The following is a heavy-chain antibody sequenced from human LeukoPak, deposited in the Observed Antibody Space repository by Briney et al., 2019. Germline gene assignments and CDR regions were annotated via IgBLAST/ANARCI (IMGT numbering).Heavy chain of an antibody. V-gene: IGHV1-8*01. CDR3: ARSYVGWIGGYNWFDP. CDR1: GYTFTSYD. Sequence: ASVKVSCKASGYTFTSYDINWVRQATGQGLEWMGWMNPNSGNTGYAQKFQGSVTMTRNTSISTAYMELSSLRSEDTAVYYCARSYVGWIGGYNWFDPWGQGTLVTVSS. J-gene: IGHJ5*02. CDR2: MNPNSGNT. D-gene: IGHD3-10*01.